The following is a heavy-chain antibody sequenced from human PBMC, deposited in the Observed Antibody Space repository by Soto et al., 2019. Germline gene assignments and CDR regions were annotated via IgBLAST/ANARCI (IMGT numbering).Heavy chain of an antibody. CDR1: GGTFSSHT. J-gene: IGHJ2*01. CDR2: IIPALGTA. V-gene: IGHV1-69*08. CDR3: ARPDFGDYWYFDL. Sequence: QDQLVQSGAEVKKPGSSVKVSCKASGGTFSSHTFSWVRQAPGQGLEWMGRIIPALGTATYAQKFQGRVKITADESATTVYMILNSLRPEDAAVYYCARPDFGDYWYFDLWGRGTLVTVSS. D-gene: IGHD4-17*01.